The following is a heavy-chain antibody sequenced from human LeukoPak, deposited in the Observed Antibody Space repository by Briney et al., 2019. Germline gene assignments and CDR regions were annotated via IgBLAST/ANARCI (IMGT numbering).Heavy chain of an antibody. V-gene: IGHV3-21*01. D-gene: IGHD2-21*02. CDR2: ISSSSSYI. J-gene: IGHJ4*02. CDR3: ARDSVVLTFIDY. CDR1: GFTFSSYS. Sequence: GGSLRLSCVAPGFTFSSYSMNWVRQAPGKGLEWVSSISSSSSYIYYADSMKGRFTISRDNAKNSLYLQMNSLRAEDTAVYYCARDSVVLTFIDYWGQGTLVTVSS.